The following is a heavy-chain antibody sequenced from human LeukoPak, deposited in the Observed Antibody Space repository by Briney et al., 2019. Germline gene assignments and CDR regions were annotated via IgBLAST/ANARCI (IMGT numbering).Heavy chain of an antibody. V-gene: IGHV1-2*02. CDR2: INPNSGGT. CDR1: GYTFTGYY. Sequence: ASVKVSCKASGYTFTGYYMHWVRQAPGQGLEWMGWINPNSGGTNYAQKFQGRVTMTRDTSISTAYMELSRLRSDDTAVYYCARDKEVLGFFWDYWGQGTLVTVSS. J-gene: IGHJ4*02. CDR3: ARDKEVLGFFWDY. D-gene: IGHD3-3*01.